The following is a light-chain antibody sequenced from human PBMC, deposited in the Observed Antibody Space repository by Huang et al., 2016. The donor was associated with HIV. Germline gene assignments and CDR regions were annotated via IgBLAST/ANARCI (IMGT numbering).Light chain of an antibody. CDR3: QQYRDWPPYT. CDR2: SAS. V-gene: IGKV3-15*01. CDR1: QSVGSD. J-gene: IGKJ2*01. Sequence: IVLTQSPATLSVSPGERATLSCRASQSVGSDLAWYKHRPGQAPRHLIYSASTRATCSPARFSGSGYGTDFILTVSSLQSEDFALYYCQQYRDWPPYTFGQGTKLEIK.